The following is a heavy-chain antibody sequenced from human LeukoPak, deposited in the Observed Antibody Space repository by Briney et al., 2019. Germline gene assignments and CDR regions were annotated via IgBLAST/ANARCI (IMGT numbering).Heavy chain of an antibody. CDR2: IRGSGGST. J-gene: IGHJ3*02. CDR1: GFTFSSYG. CDR3: AKVPDDYSDYVGSEAFDI. V-gene: IGHV3-23*01. D-gene: IGHD4-11*01. Sequence: GGSLRLSCAASGFTFSSYGMSWVRQAPGKGLEWVSAIRGSGGSTYYADSVKGRFTISRDNSKNTLYLQMNSLRAEDTVVYYCAKVPDDYSDYVGSEAFDIWGQGTMVIVSS.